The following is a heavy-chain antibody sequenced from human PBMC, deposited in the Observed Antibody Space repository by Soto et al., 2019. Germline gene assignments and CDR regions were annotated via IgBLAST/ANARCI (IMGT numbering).Heavy chain of an antibody. V-gene: IGHV3-30-3*01. J-gene: IGHJ4*02. Sequence: QVQLVESGGGVVQPGRSLRLSCAASGFTFSSYAMHWVRQAPGKGLEWVAVISYDGSNKYYADSVKGRFTISRDNSKNTLYLQMNSLRAEDTAVFYCASTGFWRHFDSWGQGTLVTVSS. D-gene: IGHD3-3*01. CDR1: GFTFSSYA. CDR3: ASTGFWRHFDS. CDR2: ISYDGSNK.